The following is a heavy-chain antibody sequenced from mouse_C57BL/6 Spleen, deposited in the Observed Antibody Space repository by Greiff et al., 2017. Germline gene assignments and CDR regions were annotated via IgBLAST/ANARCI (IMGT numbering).Heavy chain of an antibody. Sequence: EVQVVESGGGLVQPKGSLKLSCAASGFSFNTYAMNWVRQAPGKGLEWVARIRSKSNNYATYYADSVKDRFTISTDASESMLYLQMNNLKTEDTAMYYCVRNYGSSYWDFDVWGTGTTVTVSS. D-gene: IGHD1-1*01. J-gene: IGHJ1*03. CDR3: VRNYGSSYWDFDV. CDR1: GFSFNTYA. V-gene: IGHV10-1*01. CDR2: IRSKSNNYAT.